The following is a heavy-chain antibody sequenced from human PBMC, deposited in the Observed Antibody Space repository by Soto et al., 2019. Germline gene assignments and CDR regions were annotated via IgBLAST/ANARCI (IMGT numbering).Heavy chain of an antibody. Sequence: PGGSLRLSCAASGFTFSSYGMHWVRQAPGKGLEWVAVISYDGSNKYYADSVKGRFTISRDNSKNTLYLQMNSLRAEDTAVYYCAKETFNYDFWSGYRETYFDYWGQGTLVTVSS. V-gene: IGHV3-30*18. CDR1: GFTFSSYG. CDR3: AKETFNYDFWSGYRETYFDY. J-gene: IGHJ4*02. D-gene: IGHD3-3*01. CDR2: ISYDGSNK.